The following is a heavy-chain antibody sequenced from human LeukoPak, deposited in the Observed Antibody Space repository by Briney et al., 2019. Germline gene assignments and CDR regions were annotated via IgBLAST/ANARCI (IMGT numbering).Heavy chain of an antibody. J-gene: IGHJ4*02. CDR1: GGSISSSSYY. CDR2: YYYSGST. Sequence: TPSETLFLTCTVSGGSISSSSYYWGWIRQPPGKGLEWIGSYYYSGSTYYNPSLKGRVIISVDTSKYQFSLKLSSVTAADTAVYYCARRITMVRGVMWDTFDYWGQGTLVTVSS. D-gene: IGHD3-10*01. CDR3: ARRITMVRGVMWDTFDY. V-gene: IGHV4-39*01.